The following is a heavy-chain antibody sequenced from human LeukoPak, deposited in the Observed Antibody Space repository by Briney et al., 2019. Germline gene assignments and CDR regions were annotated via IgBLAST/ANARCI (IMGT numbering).Heavy chain of an antibody. V-gene: IGHV4-34*01. Sequence: GSLRLSCEASGFPFSTFWMIWVRQPPGKGLEWIGEINHSGSTNYNPSLKSRVTISVDTSKNQFSLKLSSVTAADTAVYYCARFSCSSTSCYGDYWGQGTLVTVSS. CDR3: ARFSCSSTSCYGDY. CDR1: GFPFSTFW. CDR2: INHSGST. J-gene: IGHJ4*02. D-gene: IGHD2-2*01.